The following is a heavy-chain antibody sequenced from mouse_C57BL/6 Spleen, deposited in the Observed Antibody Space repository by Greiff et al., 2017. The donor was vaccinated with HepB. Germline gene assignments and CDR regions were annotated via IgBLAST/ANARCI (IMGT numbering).Heavy chain of an antibody. D-gene: IGHD1-1*01. V-gene: IGHV14-1*01. CDR3: TLITTVVADDY. J-gene: IGHJ2*01. CDR1: GFNIKDYY. Sequence: VQLKQSGAELVRPGASVKLSCTASGFNIKDYYMHWVKQRPEQGLEWIGRIDPEDGDTEYAPKFQGKATMTADTTSNTAYLQLSSLTSEDTAVYYCTLITTVVADDYWGQGTTLTVSS. CDR2: IDPEDGDT.